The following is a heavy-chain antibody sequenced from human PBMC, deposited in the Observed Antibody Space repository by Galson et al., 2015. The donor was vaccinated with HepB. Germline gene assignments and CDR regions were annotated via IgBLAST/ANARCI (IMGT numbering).Heavy chain of an antibody. CDR2: ISGSGGST. CDR3: ARRDGYNWNDGDY. V-gene: IGHV3-23*01. CDR1: GFTFSSYA. D-gene: IGHD1-1*01. Sequence: SLRLSCAASGFTFSSYAMSWVRQAPGKGLEWVSAISGSGGSTYYADSVKGRFTISRDNSKNTLYLQMNSLRAEDTAVYYCARRDGYNWNDGDYWGQGTLVTVSS. J-gene: IGHJ4*02.